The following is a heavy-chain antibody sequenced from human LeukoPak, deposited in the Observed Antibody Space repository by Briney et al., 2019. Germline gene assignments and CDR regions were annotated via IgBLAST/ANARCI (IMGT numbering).Heavy chain of an antibody. CDR2: IYSGGST. D-gene: IGHD3-22*01. J-gene: IGHJ4*02. CDR3: ARSYYEISFFDY. CDR1: GFTLSSNY. Sequence: GGSLRLSCAASGFTLSSNYMSWVRQAPGKGLEGVSVIYSGGSTYYADSVKGRFTISRDNSKNTLYLQMNSLRAEDTAVYYCARSYYEISFFDYWGQGTLVTVSS. V-gene: IGHV3-66*01.